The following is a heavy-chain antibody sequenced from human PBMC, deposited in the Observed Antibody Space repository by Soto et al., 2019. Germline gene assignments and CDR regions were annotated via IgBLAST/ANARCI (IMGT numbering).Heavy chain of an antibody. CDR1: GFTFSSYA. Sequence: GGSLRLSCAASGFTFSSYAMSWVRQAPGKGLEWVSAISGSGGSTYYADSVKGRFTISRDNSKNTLYLQMNSLRAEDTAVYYCAKDEGGAWFGELLNYYYYGMDVWGQGTTVTVSS. V-gene: IGHV3-23*01. CDR2: ISGSGGST. D-gene: IGHD3-10*01. CDR3: AKDEGGAWFGELLNYYYYGMDV. J-gene: IGHJ6*02.